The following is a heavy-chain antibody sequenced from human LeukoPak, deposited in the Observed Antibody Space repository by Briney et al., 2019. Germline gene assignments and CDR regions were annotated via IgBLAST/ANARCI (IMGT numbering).Heavy chain of an antibody. J-gene: IGHJ4*02. D-gene: IGHD6-13*01. CDR1: GGSFSGYY. V-gene: IGHV4-34*01. Sequence: SETLSLTCAVYGGSFSGYYWSWIRQPPGKGLEWIGEINHSGSTNYNPSLKSRVTISVDTSKNQFSLELSSVTAADTAVYYCARGRLYTSSSWYYYWGQGTLVTVSS. CDR2: INHSGST. CDR3: ARGRLYTSSSWYYY.